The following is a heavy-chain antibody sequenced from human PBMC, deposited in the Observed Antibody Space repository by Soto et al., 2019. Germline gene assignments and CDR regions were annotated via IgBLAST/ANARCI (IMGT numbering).Heavy chain of an antibody. J-gene: IGHJ4*02. CDR2: ISGTGTTI. D-gene: IGHD4-17*01. Sequence: GGSLGLSCAGSGFCFGRYSMNWVRQAPGKGLEWVSYISGTGTTIKYADSVKGRFTISRDNDKNSLYLQMSSLRAEDTAVYYCARVYRAYGDSDYWGQGT. CDR3: ARVYRAYGDSDY. CDR1: GFCFGRYS. V-gene: IGHV3-48*01.